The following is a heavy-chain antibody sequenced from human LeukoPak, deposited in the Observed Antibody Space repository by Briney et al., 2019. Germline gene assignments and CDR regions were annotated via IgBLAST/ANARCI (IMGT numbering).Heavy chain of an antibody. CDR2: ISSSSSTI. J-gene: IGHJ4*02. CDR1: GFTFTTYS. Sequence: GGSLRLSCAASGFTFTTYSMNWGRQAPGKGLEWVSYISSSSSTIYYADSVKGRFTISRDNAKNSLYLQMNSLRDEDTAVYYCARDYYGDYSFDYWGQGTLVTVSS. V-gene: IGHV3-48*02. CDR3: ARDYYGDYSFDY. D-gene: IGHD4-17*01.